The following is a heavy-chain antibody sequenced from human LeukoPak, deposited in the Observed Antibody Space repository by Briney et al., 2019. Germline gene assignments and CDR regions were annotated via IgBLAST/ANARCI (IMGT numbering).Heavy chain of an antibody. J-gene: IGHJ4*02. Sequence: ASVKVSCKASGYTFTGYYMHWVRQAPGQGLEWMGWINPNSGGTNYAQKFQGRVTMTRDTSISTAYMELRSLRSDDTAVYYCARESHSNYYDSSGYYYSFDYWGQGTLVTVSS. V-gene: IGHV1-2*02. CDR1: GYTFTGYY. D-gene: IGHD3-22*01. CDR3: ARESHSNYYDSSGYYYSFDY. CDR2: INPNSGGT.